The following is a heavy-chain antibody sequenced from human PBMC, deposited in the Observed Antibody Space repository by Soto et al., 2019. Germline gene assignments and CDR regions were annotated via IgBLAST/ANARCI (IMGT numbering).Heavy chain of an antibody. J-gene: IGHJ4*02. CDR1: GFTVSSNY. D-gene: IGHD3-3*01. Sequence: GGSLRLSCAASGFTVSSNYMSWVRQAPGKGLEWVSVISWNSGSIGYADSVKGRFTISRDNAKNSLYLQMNSLRAEDTALYYCAKAGFWSGYYSLVDYWGQGTLVTVSS. CDR3: AKAGFWSGYYSLVDY. V-gene: IGHV3-9*01. CDR2: ISWNSGSI.